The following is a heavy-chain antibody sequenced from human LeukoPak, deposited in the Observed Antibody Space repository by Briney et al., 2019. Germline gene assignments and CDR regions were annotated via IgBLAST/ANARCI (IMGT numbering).Heavy chain of an antibody. CDR2: ISYSGGT. CDR1: GGSISSSSYY. V-gene: IGHV4-61*05. Sequence: SETLSLTCTVSGGSISSSSYYWSWIRQPPGKGLEWVGHISYSGGTKYNPSLQSRVTISIDTSKNQFSLNLSSVTAADTAVYYCARRVIMSAAGVPDTWLDPWGQGILVTVSS. CDR3: ARRVIMSAAGVPDTWLDP. J-gene: IGHJ5*02. D-gene: IGHD2-8*01.